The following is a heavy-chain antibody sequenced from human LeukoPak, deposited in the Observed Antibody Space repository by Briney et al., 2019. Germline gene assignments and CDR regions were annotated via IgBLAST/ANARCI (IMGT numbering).Heavy chain of an antibody. CDR1: GFTFSDHY. CDR2: TRNKANSYTT. Sequence: GGSLRLSCAASGFTFSDHYMDWVRQAPGKGLEWVGRTRNKANSYTTEYAASVKGRFTISRDDSKNSLYLQMNSLKTEDTAVYYCASQLRSPLVAGGGDYWGQETLVPVS. V-gene: IGHV3-72*01. CDR3: ASQLRSPLVAGGGDY. J-gene: IGHJ4*02. D-gene: IGHD2-8*02.